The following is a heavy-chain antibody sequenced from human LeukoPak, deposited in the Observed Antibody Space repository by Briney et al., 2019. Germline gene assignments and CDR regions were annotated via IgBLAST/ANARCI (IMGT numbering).Heavy chain of an antibody. V-gene: IGHV3-53*01. Sequence: GGSLRLSCAASGFTVSNNYMSWVRAAPGKGLEWVSVIYSGGSTYYTDSVKGRFTISRDTSKNTLYLQMNSLRAEDTAVYYCAAQGVFSHGGYWGQGTLVTVSS. D-gene: IGHD3-16*01. J-gene: IGHJ4*02. CDR1: GFTVSNNY. CDR2: IYSGGST. CDR3: AAQGVFSHGGY.